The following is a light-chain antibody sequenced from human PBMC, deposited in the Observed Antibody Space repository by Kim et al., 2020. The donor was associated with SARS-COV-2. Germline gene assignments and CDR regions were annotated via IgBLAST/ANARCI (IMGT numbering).Light chain of an antibody. V-gene: IGKV1-17*03. CDR3: LQHKRFPYT. J-gene: IGKJ2*01. Sequence: DIQMTQSPSAMSASVRDRVTITCRASQDISNYLAWFQQKPGKVPERLIYAASNLQSGVPSRFSGSGSGTEFTLTISSLQPEDFATYYCLQHKRFPYTFGQGTKLEI. CDR2: AAS. CDR1: QDISNY.